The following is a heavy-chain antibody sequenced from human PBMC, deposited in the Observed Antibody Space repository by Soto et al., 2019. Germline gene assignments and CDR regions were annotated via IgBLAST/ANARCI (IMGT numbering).Heavy chain of an antibody. CDR2: IKQDGSEK. J-gene: IGHJ3*02. CDR1: GFTFSSYW. V-gene: IGHV3-7*01. CDR3: ARDRYCSSTSCYPPGKDAFDI. Sequence: GGSLRLSCAASGFTFSSYWMSWVRQAPGKGLEWVANIKQDGSEKYYVDSVKGRFTISRDNAKNSLYLQMNSLRAEDTAVYYCARDRYCSSTSCYPPGKDAFDIWGQGTMVTVSS. D-gene: IGHD2-2*01.